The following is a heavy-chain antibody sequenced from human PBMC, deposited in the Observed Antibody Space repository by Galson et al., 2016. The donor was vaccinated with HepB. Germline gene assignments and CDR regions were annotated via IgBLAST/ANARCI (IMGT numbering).Heavy chain of an antibody. CDR1: GFSVSRNW. Sequence: SLRLSCAASGFSVSRNWMSWVRQAPGKGLEWVASIKGDGSEKNSAESVKGRFSISRDNGKNSLDLQMNSLRDDDTAVYYCARDNYPWEYQLLPAGSLFKRRENWFDPWGQGTLVTVSS. CDR3: ARDNYPWEYQLLPAGSLFKRRENWFDP. V-gene: IGHV3-7*03. D-gene: IGHD2-2*01. CDR2: IKGDGSEK. J-gene: IGHJ5*02.